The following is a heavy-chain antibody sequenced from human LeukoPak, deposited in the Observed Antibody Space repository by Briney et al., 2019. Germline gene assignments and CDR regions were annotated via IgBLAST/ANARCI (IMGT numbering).Heavy chain of an antibody. Sequence: SETLSLTCAVYGGSFSNYYWSWIRQSPGKGLEWIGEINQSGTTKYNPSLESRATMSMDTSKNQFSLKLTTVTAADTAVYYCARENWHFDLWGRGTLVTVSS. J-gene: IGHJ2*01. CDR3: ARENWHFDL. CDR1: GGSFSNYY. V-gene: IGHV4-34*01. CDR2: INQSGTT.